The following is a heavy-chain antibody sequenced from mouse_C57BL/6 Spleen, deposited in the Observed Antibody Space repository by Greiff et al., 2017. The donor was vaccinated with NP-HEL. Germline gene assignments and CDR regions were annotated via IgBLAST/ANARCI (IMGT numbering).Heavy chain of an antibody. J-gene: IGHJ4*01. CDR2: ISGGGGNT. V-gene: IGHV5-9*01. CDR3: ARQNHGAMDY. CDR1: GFTFSSYT. Sequence: EVKLEESGGGLVKPGGSLKLSCAASGFTFSSYTMSWVRQTPEKRLEWVATISGGGGNTYYPDSVKGRFTISRDNAKNTLYLQMSSLRSEDTALYYCARQNHGAMDYWGQGTSVTVSS.